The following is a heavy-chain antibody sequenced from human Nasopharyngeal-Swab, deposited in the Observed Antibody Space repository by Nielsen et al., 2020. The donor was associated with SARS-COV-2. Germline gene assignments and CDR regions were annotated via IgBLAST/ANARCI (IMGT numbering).Heavy chain of an antibody. CDR2: IIPIFGTA. CDR3: ARLAVLDQLRATLFDY. Sequence: SVKVSCKASGGTFISYAISWVRQAPGQGLEWMGGIIPIFGTANYAQKFQGRVTITADESTSTAYMELSSLRSEDTAVYYCARLAVLDQLRATLFDYWGQGTLVTVSS. J-gene: IGHJ4*02. D-gene: IGHD2-2*01. V-gene: IGHV1-69*13. CDR1: GGTFISYA.